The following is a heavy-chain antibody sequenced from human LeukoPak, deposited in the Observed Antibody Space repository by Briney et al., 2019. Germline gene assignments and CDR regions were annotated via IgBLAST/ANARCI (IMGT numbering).Heavy chain of an antibody. J-gene: IGHJ5*02. V-gene: IGHV3-23*01. D-gene: IGHD6-13*01. Sequence: GGSLRLSCAASGFTLSSYGMSWVRQAPGKGLEWVSAISGSGGSTYYADSVKGRFTISRDNSKNTLYLQMNSLRAEDTAVYYCAKDHDSSSWYGGVNWFDPWGQGTLVTVSS. CDR2: ISGSGGST. CDR3: AKDHDSSSWYGGVNWFDP. CDR1: GFTLSSYG.